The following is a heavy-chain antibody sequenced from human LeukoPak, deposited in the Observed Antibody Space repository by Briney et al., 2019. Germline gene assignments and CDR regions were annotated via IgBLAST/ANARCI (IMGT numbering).Heavy chain of an antibody. J-gene: IGHJ1*01. CDR2: ISGSGDST. CDR1: EFTFSSYA. V-gene: IGHV3-23*01. D-gene: IGHD6-6*01. CDR3: ATGYRLAARPDMVYFQH. Sequence: QSGGSLRLSCAASEFTFSSYAMSWVRQAPGKGLEWVSAISGSGDSTYYADSVKGRFTISRDNSKNTLYLQMNSLRAEDTAVYYCATGYRLAARPDMVYFQHWGQGTLVTVSS.